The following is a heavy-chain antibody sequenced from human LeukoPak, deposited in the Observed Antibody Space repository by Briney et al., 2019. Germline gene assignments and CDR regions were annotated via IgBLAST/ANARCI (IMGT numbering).Heavy chain of an antibody. J-gene: IGHJ4*02. CDR1: GFTFDDYA. CDR3: TTVMGGWYSDY. CDR2: ITWNSDNI. Sequence: GGSLRLSCAASGFTFDDYAMHWVRQAPGKGLEWVSGITWNSDNIEYADSVKGRFTISRDNAKNSLYLQMNSLRAEDMALYYCTTVMGGWYSDYWGQGTLVTVSS. D-gene: IGHD6-19*01. V-gene: IGHV3-9*03.